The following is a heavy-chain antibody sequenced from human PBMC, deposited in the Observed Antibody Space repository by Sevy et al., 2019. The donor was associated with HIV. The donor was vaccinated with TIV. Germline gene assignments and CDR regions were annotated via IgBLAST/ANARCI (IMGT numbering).Heavy chain of an antibody. J-gene: IGHJ3*02. CDR3: ARDGSLYDSSGYYGGPDAFDI. CDR1: GYTFTSYG. Sequence: ASVKVSCKASGYTFTSYGISWVRQAPGQGLEWMGWISAYNGNTNYAQKLQGRVTMTTDTSTSTAYMELRSLRSDDTAVYYCARDGSLYDSSGYYGGPDAFDIWGQGTMLTVSS. CDR2: ISAYNGNT. V-gene: IGHV1-18*01. D-gene: IGHD3-22*01.